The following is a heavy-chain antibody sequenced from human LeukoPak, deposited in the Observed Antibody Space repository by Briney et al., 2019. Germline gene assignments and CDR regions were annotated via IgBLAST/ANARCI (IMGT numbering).Heavy chain of an antibody. J-gene: IGHJ6*02. CDR2: ISGSGGST. V-gene: IGHV3-23*01. D-gene: IGHD2-2*01. CDR3: AKDGGYCSSTSCYYGMDV. Sequence: PGGSLRLSCAASGFTFSSYAMSWVRQAPGKGLEWVSAISGSGGSTYYADSVKGRFTISRDNSKNTLYLQMNSLRAEDTAVYYCAKDGGYCSSTSCYYGMDVWGQGTTVTVSS. CDR1: GFTFSSYA.